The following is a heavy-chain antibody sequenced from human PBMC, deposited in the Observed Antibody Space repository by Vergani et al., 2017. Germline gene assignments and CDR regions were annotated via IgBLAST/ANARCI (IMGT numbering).Heavy chain of an antibody. CDR3: ARDSTFSGSYRFYYFDY. Sequence: QVQLVQSGAEVKKPGASVKVSCKASGYTFTSYGISWVRQAPGHGLEWMGWISAYNGNTNYAQKLQGRVTMTTDTSTSTAYMELSSLRSEDTAVYYCARDSTFSGSYRFYYFDYWGQGTLVTVSS. D-gene: IGHD1-26*01. CDR1: GYTFTSYG. J-gene: IGHJ4*02. CDR2: ISAYNGNT. V-gene: IGHV1-18*01.